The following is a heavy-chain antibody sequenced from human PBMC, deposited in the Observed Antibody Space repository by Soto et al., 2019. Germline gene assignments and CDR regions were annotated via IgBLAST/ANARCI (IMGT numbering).Heavy chain of an antibody. V-gene: IGHV3-15*07. Sequence: GGSLRLSCATSGFTFSNAWMNWVRQAPGKGLEWVGRIKSKTDGGTTDYAAPVKGRFTISRDDSKNTLYLQMNSLKTEDTAVYYCTTLSITIFGVVLMDVWGQWTTVTGSS. J-gene: IGHJ6*02. CDR1: GFTFSNAW. CDR2: IKSKTDGGTT. D-gene: IGHD3-3*01. CDR3: TTLSITIFGVVLMDV.